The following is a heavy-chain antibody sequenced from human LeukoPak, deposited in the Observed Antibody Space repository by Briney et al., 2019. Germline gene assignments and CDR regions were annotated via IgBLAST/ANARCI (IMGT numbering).Heavy chain of an antibody. V-gene: IGHV3-74*01. Sequence: GGSLRLSCAASGFTFSSYWMHWVRQAPGKGLVWVSRINRDGSSTIYADSVKGRFSISRDNTKNILYLQMNSLRAEDTAVYYCAKKTIVGATVDAFDIWGQGTMVTVSS. D-gene: IGHD1-26*01. CDR3: AKKTIVGATVDAFDI. CDR1: GFTFSSYW. J-gene: IGHJ3*02. CDR2: INRDGSST.